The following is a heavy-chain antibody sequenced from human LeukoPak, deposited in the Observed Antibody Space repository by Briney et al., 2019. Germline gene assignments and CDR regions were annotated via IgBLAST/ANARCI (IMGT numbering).Heavy chain of an antibody. J-gene: IGHJ4*02. CDR3: ASQSMVRGVSCDY. D-gene: IGHD3-10*01. CDR2: IIPILGIA. CDR1: GGTFSSYA. Sequence: ASVKVSCKASGGTFSSYAISWVRQAPGQGLEWMGRIIPILGIANYAQKFQGRVTITADKSTSTAYMELSSLRSEDTAVYYCASQSMVRGVSCDYWGQGTLVTVSS. V-gene: IGHV1-69*04.